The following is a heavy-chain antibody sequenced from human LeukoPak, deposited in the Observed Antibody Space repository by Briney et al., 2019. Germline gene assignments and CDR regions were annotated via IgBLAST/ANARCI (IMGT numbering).Heavy chain of an antibody. CDR1: GFTFDVYA. V-gene: IGHV3-9*01. J-gene: IGHJ4*02. CDR2: ISWNSGSI. D-gene: IGHD3-16*01. CDR3: AKDQDGGPDY. Sequence: GRSLRLSCAASGFTFDVYAMHWVRQAPGKGLEWVSGISWNSGSIGYADSVKGRFTISRDNAKNSLYLQMNSLRAEDTALYYCAKDQDGGPDYWGQGTLVTVSS.